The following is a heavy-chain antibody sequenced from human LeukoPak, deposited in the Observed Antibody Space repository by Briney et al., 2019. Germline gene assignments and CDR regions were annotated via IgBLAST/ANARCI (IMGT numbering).Heavy chain of an antibody. CDR1: GGTFSSYA. CDR3: ARNWGYSYGLFDY. CDR2: IIPIFGTA. V-gene: IGHV1-69*06. D-gene: IGHD5-18*01. J-gene: IGHJ4*02. Sequence: ASVKVSCKASGGTFSSYAISWVRQAPGQGLEWMGGIIPIFGTANYAQKFQGRVTITADKSTSTAYMELSSPRSEDTAVYYCARNWGYSYGLFDYWGQGTLVTVSS.